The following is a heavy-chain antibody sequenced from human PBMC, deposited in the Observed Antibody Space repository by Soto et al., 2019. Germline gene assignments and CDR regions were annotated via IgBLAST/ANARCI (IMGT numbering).Heavy chain of an antibody. CDR3: AREYYYDSTGYSYDAFDI. D-gene: IGHD3-22*01. J-gene: IGHJ3*02. CDR2: INAGNGNT. Sequence: ASVKVSCKASGYTFTSYAMHWVRQAPGQRLEWMGWINAGNGNTKYSQKFQGRVTITRDTSASTAYMELSSLRSEDTAVYYCAREYYYDSTGYSYDAFDIWGQGTMVTVSS. CDR1: GYTFTSYA. V-gene: IGHV1-3*01.